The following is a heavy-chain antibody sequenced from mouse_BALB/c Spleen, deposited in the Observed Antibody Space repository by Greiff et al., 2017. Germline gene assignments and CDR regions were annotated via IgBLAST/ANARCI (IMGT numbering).Heavy chain of an antibody. D-gene: IGHD2-2*01. V-gene: IGHV1-7*01. CDR2: INPSTGYT. Sequence: QVQLQQSGAELAKPGASVKMSCKASGYTFTSYWMHWVKQRPGQGLEWIGYINPSTGYTEYNQKFKDKATLTADKSSSTAYMQLSSLTSEDSAVYYCARGGYDVAYWGQGTLVTVSA. J-gene: IGHJ3*01. CDR3: ARGGYDVAY. CDR1: GYTFTSYW.